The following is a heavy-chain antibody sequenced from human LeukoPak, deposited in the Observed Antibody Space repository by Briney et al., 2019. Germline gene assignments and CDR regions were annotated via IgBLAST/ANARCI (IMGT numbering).Heavy chain of an antibody. CDR1: GFTFSSYA. D-gene: IGHD1-26*01. CDR2: ISGSGGST. V-gene: IGHV3-23*01. J-gene: IGHJ5*02. CDR3: AKNKGVGNNWFDP. Sequence: GGSLRLSCAASGFTFSSYAMSWVRQAPGKGLEWVSAISGSGGSTYYADSVKGRFTLSRDNSKNTAYMQMNSLRAEDTAVYYCAKNKGVGNNWFDPWGQGTLVTVSS.